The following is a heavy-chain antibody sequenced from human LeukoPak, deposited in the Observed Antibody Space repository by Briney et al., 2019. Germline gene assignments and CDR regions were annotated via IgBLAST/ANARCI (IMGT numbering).Heavy chain of an antibody. V-gene: IGHV3-21*01. CDR1: GFTFSDYS. CDR2: ISSSATYR. D-gene: IGHD2-2*02. CDR3: ARDLGYCSSTSCYNRYFDS. Sequence: GGSLRLSCAASGFTFSDYSMNWVRQAPGRGLEWVSSISSSATYRYFADSVKGRFTISRDNAGNSLYLQKNSLRDEDTAVYYCARDLGYCSSTSCYNRYFDSWGQGTLVTVSS. J-gene: IGHJ4*02.